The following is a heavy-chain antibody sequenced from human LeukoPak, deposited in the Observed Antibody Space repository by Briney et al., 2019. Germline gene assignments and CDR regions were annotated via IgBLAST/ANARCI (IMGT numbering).Heavy chain of an antibody. Sequence: GGSLRLSCAASGFTFSSYSMNWARQAPGKGREWVSYISSRSSTIYYADSVKGRFTISRDNAKNSLYLQMNSLRAEDTAVYYCARGDERFLEWLLSTFDYWGQGTLVTVSS. CDR3: ARGDERFLEWLLSTFDY. CDR1: GFTFSSYS. CDR2: ISSRSSTI. J-gene: IGHJ4*02. D-gene: IGHD3-3*01. V-gene: IGHV3-48*01.